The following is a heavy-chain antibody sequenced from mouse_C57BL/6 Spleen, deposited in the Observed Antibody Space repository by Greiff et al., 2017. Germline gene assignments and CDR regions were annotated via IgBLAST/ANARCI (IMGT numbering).Heavy chain of an antibody. Sequence: EVKVVESGPELVKPGASVKISCKASGYSFTDYNMNWVKQSNGKSLEWIGVINPNYGTTSYNQKFKGKATLTVDQSSSTAYMQLNSLTSEDSAVYYCARRGTTVVGGAMDYWGQGTSVTVSS. CDR2: INPNYGTT. CDR3: ARRGTTVVGGAMDY. CDR1: GYSFTDYN. V-gene: IGHV1-39*01. J-gene: IGHJ4*01. D-gene: IGHD1-1*01.